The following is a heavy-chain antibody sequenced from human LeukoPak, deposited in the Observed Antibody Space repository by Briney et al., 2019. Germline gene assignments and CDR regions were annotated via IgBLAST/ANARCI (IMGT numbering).Heavy chain of an antibody. V-gene: IGHV1-2*06. J-gene: IGHJ4*02. D-gene: IGHD2/OR15-2a*01. CDR2: IHPSSGAT. CDR3: ARDLPFED. Sequence: ASVKVSCKASGYTFTSYYMHWVRQAPGQGLEWMGRIHPSSGATNYAQRFQGRVTLTRDTSINTAYMELSRLTSDDTAVYYCARDLPFEDWGQGTLVTVSS. CDR1: GYTFTSYY.